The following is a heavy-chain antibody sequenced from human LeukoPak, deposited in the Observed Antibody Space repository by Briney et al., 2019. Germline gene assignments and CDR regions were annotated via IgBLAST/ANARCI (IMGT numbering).Heavy chain of an antibody. J-gene: IGHJ4*02. CDR2: IGGSGGSA. V-gene: IGHV3-23*01. CDR1: GFTFSSYA. Sequence: SGGSLRLSCAASGFTFSSYAMSWVRQAPGKGLEWVSGIGGSGGSAYYADSVKGLFAISRDTSKNTRYLQINSLRAEDTAVYYCAGRGSPSWLNPAYFDYWGQGTLVTVSS. CDR3: AGRGSPSWLNPAYFDY. D-gene: IGHD2-2*01.